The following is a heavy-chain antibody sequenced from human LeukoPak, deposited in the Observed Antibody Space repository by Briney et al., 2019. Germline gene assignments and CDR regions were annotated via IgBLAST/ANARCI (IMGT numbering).Heavy chain of an antibody. Sequence: ASVKVSCKASGGTFSRYAISWVRQAPGQGLEWMGWINPNSGDTNYAEKFQGRVTMTRDTSISTAYMDLRRLRSDDTAVYYCARDYSSSSGYFDYWGQGTLVTVSS. D-gene: IGHD6-6*01. CDR1: GGTFSRYA. J-gene: IGHJ4*02. CDR2: INPNSGDT. CDR3: ARDYSSSSGYFDY. V-gene: IGHV1-2*02.